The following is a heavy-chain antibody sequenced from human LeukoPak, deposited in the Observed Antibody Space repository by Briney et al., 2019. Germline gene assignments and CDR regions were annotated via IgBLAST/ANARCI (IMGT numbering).Heavy chain of an antibody. V-gene: IGHV4-38-2*01. CDR1: GCSISSGYY. CDR2: IYHSGST. D-gene: IGHD2/OR15-2a*01. CDR3: ARRLVMGWFDP. J-gene: IGHJ5*02. Sequence: PSETLSLTCAVSGCSISSGYYWGWIRQPPGKGLEWIGSIYHSGSTYYNPSLKSRVTISVDTSKNQFSLKLSSVTAADTAVYYCARRLVMGWFDPWGQGTLVTVSS.